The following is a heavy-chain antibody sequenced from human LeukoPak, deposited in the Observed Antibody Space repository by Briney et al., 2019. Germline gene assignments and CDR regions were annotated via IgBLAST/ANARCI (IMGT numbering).Heavy chain of an antibody. D-gene: IGHD3-22*01. Sequence: GVSLRPSCAASGFIFNNYGLVWVRQAPGKGLEWVSAISNDGGGTTYADFVKGRFSVSRDNSKNTLFLQMNSLRAEDTALYYCAKGSSGYFFDLWGQGTLVTVSS. CDR1: GFIFNNYG. CDR2: ISNDGGGT. CDR3: AKGSSGYFFDL. V-gene: IGHV3-23*01. J-gene: IGHJ4*02.